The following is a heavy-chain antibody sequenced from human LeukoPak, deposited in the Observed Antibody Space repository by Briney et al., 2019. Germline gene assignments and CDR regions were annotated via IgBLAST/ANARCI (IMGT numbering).Heavy chain of an antibody. V-gene: IGHV4-34*01. Sequence: SETLSLTCAVYGGSFSGYYWSWIRQPPGKGLEWIGEINHSGSTNYNPSLKSRVAISVDTSKNQFSLKLSSVTAADTAVYYCARGPRSDYWGQGTLVTVSS. CDR2: INHSGST. CDR3: ARGPRSDY. J-gene: IGHJ4*02. CDR1: GGSFSGYY.